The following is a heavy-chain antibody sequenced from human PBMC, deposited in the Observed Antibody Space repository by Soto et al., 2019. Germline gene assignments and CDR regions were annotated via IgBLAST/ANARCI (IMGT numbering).Heavy chain of an antibody. CDR2: IYHSGST. Sequence: PSETLSLTCAVSGGSISSSNWWSWVRQPPGKGLEWIGEIYHSGSTNYNPSLKSRVTISVDKSKNQFSLKLSSVTAADTAVYYCARTLRGRGYYYGMDVWGQGTTVTVSS. CDR3: ARTLRGRGYYYGMDV. CDR1: GGSISSSNW. V-gene: IGHV4-4*02. J-gene: IGHJ6*02. D-gene: IGHD3-10*01.